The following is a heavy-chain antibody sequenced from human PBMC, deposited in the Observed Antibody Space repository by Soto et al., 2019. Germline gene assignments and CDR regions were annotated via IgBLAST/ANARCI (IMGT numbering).Heavy chain of an antibody. V-gene: IGHV4-4*02. J-gene: IGHJ5*02. D-gene: IGHD2-2*01. CDR1: SGSIDNVYW. CDR3: ARDAGGWYQLLSPWFDP. Sequence: SETLSLTCAVSSGSIDNVYWWSWVRQSPGKGLEWIGETSHDGVTNYNPSLKSRVTISVDTSKNQFSLRLSSVTAADTAVYYCARDAGGWYQLLSPWFDPWGQGTLVTVSS. CDR2: TSHDGVT.